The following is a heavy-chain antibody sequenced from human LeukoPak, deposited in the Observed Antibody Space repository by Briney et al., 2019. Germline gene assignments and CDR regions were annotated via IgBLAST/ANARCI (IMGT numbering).Heavy chain of an antibody. Sequence: GGSLRLSCAASGFTFSSYWMHWVRQAPGKGLVCVSRITSDGSSTNYADSVRGRFTISRDNAKNTVYLQMNSLRAEDTAVYFCARGAIRRYFDWPTRFDYWGQGTLVTVSS. CDR2: ITSDGSST. CDR1: GFTFSSYW. V-gene: IGHV3-74*01. CDR3: ARGAIRRYFDWPTRFDY. D-gene: IGHD3-9*01. J-gene: IGHJ4*02.